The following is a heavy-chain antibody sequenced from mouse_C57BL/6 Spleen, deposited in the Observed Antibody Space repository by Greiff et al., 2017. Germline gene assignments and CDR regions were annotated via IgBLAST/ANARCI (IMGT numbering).Heavy chain of an antibody. CDR1: GFTFSDYY. CDR2: INYDGSST. CDR3: ARDHLDGGFAY. Sequence: EVMLVESEGGLVQPGSSMKLSCTASGFTFSDYYMAWVRQVPEKGLEWVANINYDGSSTYYLDSLKSRFIISRDHAKNILYLQMSSLKSEDTATYYCARDHLDGGFAYWGQGTLVTVSA. J-gene: IGHJ3*01. V-gene: IGHV5-16*01.